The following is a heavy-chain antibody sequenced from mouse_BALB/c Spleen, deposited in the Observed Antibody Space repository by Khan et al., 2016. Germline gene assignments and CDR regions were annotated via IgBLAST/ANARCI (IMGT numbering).Heavy chain of an antibody. CDR2: INTNTGEP. CDR3: AEDYYGSNWFAY. CDR1: GYTFTNYG. Sequence: QIQLVQSGPELKKPGETVKISCKASGYTFTNYGMNWVKQAPGKGLKWMGWINTNTGEPTYAEEFKGRFAFSLATSASTAYLQINNLKNEDTATYCCAEDYYGSNWFAYWGQGTLVTVSA. V-gene: IGHV9-3*02. D-gene: IGHD1-1*01. J-gene: IGHJ3*01.